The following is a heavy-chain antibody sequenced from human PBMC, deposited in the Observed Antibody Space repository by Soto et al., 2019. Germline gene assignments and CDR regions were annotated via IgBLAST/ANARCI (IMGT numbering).Heavy chain of an antibody. J-gene: IGHJ4*02. CDR1: GYRFNSYG. V-gene: IGHV1-18*01. D-gene: IGHD2-2*01. Sequence: QVQLVQSGAELKKPGASVKVSCKASGYRFNSYGFSWVRQAPGQGLEWLGWISAYNGNTNFPQKVQDRVTLTTDTSATTAYMELRALRSDDTAVYYCARDHPLYASETSPLDFWGQGTLITVSS. CDR3: ARDHPLYASETSPLDF. CDR2: ISAYNGNT.